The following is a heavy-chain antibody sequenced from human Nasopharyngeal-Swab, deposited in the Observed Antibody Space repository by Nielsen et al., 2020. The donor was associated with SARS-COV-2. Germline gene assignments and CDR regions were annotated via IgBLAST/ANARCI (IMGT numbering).Heavy chain of an antibody. D-gene: IGHD1-1*01. CDR2: LFYSGST. CDR3: ARLYNWGGPHWYFDL. J-gene: IGHJ2*01. V-gene: IGHV4-39*07. CDR1: GGSINSDSFY. Sequence: SETLSLTCIVSGGSINSDSFYWAWIRQPPGKGLEWIGSLFYSGSTYYNPSLKSRVTISRDTTKNQFSLKLTSVTAADTAVYFCARLYNWGGPHWYFDLWGRGALVTVSS.